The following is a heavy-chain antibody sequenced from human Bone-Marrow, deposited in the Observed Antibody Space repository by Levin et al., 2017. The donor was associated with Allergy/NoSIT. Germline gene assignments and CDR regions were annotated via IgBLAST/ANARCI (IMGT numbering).Heavy chain of an antibody. V-gene: IGHV4-61*02. CDR1: GDSISSSSYY. CDR2: IYKSGST. CDR3: AREPYDDYVVGFDY. J-gene: IGHJ4*02. D-gene: IGHD4-17*01. Sequence: LRLSCTVSGDSISSSSYYWSWIRQPAGKGLEWMGRIYKSGSTNYNPSLKSRVTISVDTSENQFYLKLTSVTAADTAVYYCAREPYDDYVVGFDYWGQGILVTVSS.